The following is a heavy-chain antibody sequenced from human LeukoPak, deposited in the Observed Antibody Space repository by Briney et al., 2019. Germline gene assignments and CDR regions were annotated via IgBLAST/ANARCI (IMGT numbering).Heavy chain of an antibody. Sequence: PSETLSLTCAVYGGSFSGYYWSWIRQPPGKGLEGIGDINNSGSTNYNPSLTSLVTISVDTSKNQFSLKLSSVTAADTAVYYCARGLGITIFGVVSSFCFDPWGQGTLVNVSS. V-gene: IGHV4-34*01. J-gene: IGHJ5*02. CDR3: ARGLGITIFGVVSSFCFDP. D-gene: IGHD3-3*01. CDR1: GGSFSGYY. CDR2: INNSGST.